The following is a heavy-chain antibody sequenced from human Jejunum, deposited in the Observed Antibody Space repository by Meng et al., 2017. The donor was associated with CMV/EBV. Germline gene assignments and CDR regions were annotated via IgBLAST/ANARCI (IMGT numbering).Heavy chain of an antibody. V-gene: IGHV1-69*10. Sequence: SGKASGATFGSYSISWVRQAPGQGLEWMGGIVPIIGLAKYAQKFQGRLTITADRSPTTAYMELSSLISDDTAVYYCARHGDYLDVWGHGTTVTVSS. J-gene: IGHJ6*02. D-gene: IGHD4-17*01. CDR2: IVPIIGLA. CDR1: GATFGSYS. CDR3: ARHGDYLDV.